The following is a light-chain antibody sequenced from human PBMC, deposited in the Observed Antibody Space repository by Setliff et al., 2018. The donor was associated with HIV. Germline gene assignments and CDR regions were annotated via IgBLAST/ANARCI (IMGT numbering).Light chain of an antibody. Sequence: SYELTQPTSVSVSPGQTASITCSGDKLGDKYACWYQQKPGQSPVVVVYQDDKRPSGIPERFSGSNSGNTATPTISGTQAMDEADYYCQAWDSSTAAYVFGTGTKVTVL. CDR2: QDD. J-gene: IGLJ1*01. V-gene: IGLV3-1*01. CDR1: KLGDKY. CDR3: QAWDSSTAAYV.